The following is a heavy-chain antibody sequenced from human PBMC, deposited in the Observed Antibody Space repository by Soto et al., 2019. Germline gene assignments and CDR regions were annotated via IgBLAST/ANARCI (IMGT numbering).Heavy chain of an antibody. V-gene: IGHV1-69*08. D-gene: IGHD4-17*01. Sequence: QDHLVQSGAEVKKPGSSVKVSCKAFGGPFSSHTFSWVRQAPGQGLEWIGRIIPALGTTTYAQKFQGIVTITADESVTTVYMELNSLRTEDTAVYYCARPDFGDYWYFDLWGRGTLVTVS. CDR1: GGPFSSHT. CDR2: IIPALGTT. J-gene: IGHJ2*01. CDR3: ARPDFGDYWYFDL.